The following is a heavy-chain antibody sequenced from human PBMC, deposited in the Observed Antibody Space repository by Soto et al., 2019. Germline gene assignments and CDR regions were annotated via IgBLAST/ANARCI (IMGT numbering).Heavy chain of an antibody. CDR3: AREGYGDYPYFDY. CDR2: ISSSSSYI. V-gene: IGHV3-21*01. J-gene: IGHJ4*02. CDR1: GFTFSSYS. D-gene: IGHD4-17*01. Sequence: EVQLVESGGGLVKPGGSLRLSCAASGFTFSSYSMNWVRQAPGKGLEWVSSISSSSSYIYYADSVKGRFTISRDNAKNSLYRQMNSLRAEDTAVYYCAREGYGDYPYFDYWGQGTLVTVSS.